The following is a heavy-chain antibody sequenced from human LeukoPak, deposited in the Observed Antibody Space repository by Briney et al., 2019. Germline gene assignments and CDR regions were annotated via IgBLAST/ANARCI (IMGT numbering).Heavy chain of an antibody. V-gene: IGHV1-8*03. CDR3: ARGAPGYYYGSGSYFFDY. D-gene: IGHD3-10*01. CDR2: MNPNSGNT. CDR1: GYTFTSYD. J-gene: IGHJ4*02. Sequence: ASVKVSCKASGYTFTSYDINWVRQATGQGLEWMGWMNPNSGNTGYAQKFQGRVTITRNTSISTAYMELSSLRSEDTAVYYCARGAPGYYYGSGSYFFDYWGQGTLVTVSS.